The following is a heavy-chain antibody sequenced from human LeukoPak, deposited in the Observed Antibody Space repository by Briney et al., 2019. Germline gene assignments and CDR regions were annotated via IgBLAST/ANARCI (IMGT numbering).Heavy chain of an antibody. V-gene: IGHV3-33*06. CDR2: IWYDGSNK. CDR1: GFTFSSYG. J-gene: IGHJ4*02. Sequence: PGRSLRLSCAASGFTFSSYGMHWVRQAPGKGLEWVAVIWYDGSNKCYADSVKGRFTISRDNSKNTLYLQMNSLRAEDTAVYYCAKDQRRDGYNFHYWGQGTLVTVSS. D-gene: IGHD5-24*01. CDR3: AKDQRRDGYNFHY.